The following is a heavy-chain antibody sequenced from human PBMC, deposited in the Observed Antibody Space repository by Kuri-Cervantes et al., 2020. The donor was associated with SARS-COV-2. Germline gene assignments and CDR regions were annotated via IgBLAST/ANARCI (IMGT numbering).Heavy chain of an antibody. Sequence: GESLKISCAASGFTFSSYAMHWVRQAPGKGLEYVSAISSNGGSTYYANSVKGRFTISRDNSKNTLYLQMSSLRAEDTAVYYCVKISSSWDFDYWGQGTLVTVSS. V-gene: IGHV3-64D*06. J-gene: IGHJ4*02. CDR3: VKISSSWDFDY. CDR2: ISSNGGST. CDR1: GFTFSSYA. D-gene: IGHD6-13*01.